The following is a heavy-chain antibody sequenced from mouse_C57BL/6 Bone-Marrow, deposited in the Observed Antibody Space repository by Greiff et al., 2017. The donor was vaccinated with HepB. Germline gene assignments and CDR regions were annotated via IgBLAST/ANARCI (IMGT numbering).Heavy chain of an antibody. V-gene: IGHV1-81*01. CDR2: IYPRSGNT. CDR1: GYNFTSYG. CDR3: ASRVNLLLRPGFAY. D-gene: IGHD1-1*01. J-gene: IGHJ3*01. Sequence: VQLQQSGAELARPGASVKLSCKASGYNFTSYGISWVKQRTGQGLEWIGEIYPRSGNTYYNEKFKGKATLTADKSSSTAYMELRSLTSEDSAVYFCASRVNLLLRPGFAYWGQGTLVTVSA.